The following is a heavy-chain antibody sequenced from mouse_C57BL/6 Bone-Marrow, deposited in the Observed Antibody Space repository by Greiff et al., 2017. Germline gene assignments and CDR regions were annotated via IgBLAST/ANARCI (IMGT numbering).Heavy chain of an antibody. J-gene: IGHJ3*01. CDR2: ISYDGSN. CDR1: GYSITSGYY. CDR3: ARDLYPFAY. Sequence: DVKLQESGPGLVKPSQSLSLTCSVTGYSITSGYYWNWIRQFPGNKLEWMGYISYDGSNNYNPSLKNRISITRDTSKNQFFLKLNSVTTEDTATYYCARDLYPFAYWGQGTLVTVSA. D-gene: IGHD1-1*01. V-gene: IGHV3-6*01.